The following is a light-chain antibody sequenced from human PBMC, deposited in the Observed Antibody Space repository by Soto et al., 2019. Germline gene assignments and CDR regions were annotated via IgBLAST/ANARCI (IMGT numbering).Light chain of an antibody. Sequence: QSVLTQPASVSGSPGQSITISCTGTSSDVGGYNYVSWYQQHPGKAPKFMIYDVSNRPSGVSNRFSGSKSGNTASLTISRLQAEDEADYYCSSYTTSNTRQIVFGTGTKVTVL. J-gene: IGLJ1*01. CDR3: SSYTTSNTRQIV. CDR1: SSDVGGYNY. CDR2: DVS. V-gene: IGLV2-14*01.